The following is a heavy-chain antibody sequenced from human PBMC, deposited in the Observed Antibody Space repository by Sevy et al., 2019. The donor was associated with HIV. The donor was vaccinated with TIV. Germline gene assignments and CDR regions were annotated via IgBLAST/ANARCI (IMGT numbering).Heavy chain of an antibody. Sequence: ASVKVSCKASGGTFSSYAISWVRQAPGQGLEWMGGIIPIFGTANYAQKFQGRVTITADESTSTAYMELSSLRSEDTAVYYCSRGGGIAQHYYYYYMDVWGKGTTVTVSS. CDR3: SRGGGIAQHYYYYYMDV. J-gene: IGHJ6*03. D-gene: IGHD6-13*01. CDR2: IIPIFGTA. V-gene: IGHV1-69*13. CDR1: GGTFSSYA.